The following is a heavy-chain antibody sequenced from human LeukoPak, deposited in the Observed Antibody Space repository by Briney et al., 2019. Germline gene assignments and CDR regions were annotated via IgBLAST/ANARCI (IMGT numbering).Heavy chain of an antibody. CDR2: IYYSGST. CDR3: ARHEPIAAAY. J-gene: IGHJ4*02. D-gene: IGHD6-13*01. V-gene: IGHV4-39*01. CDR1: GASISRSSYY. Sequence: SETLSLTCTVSGASISRSSYYWGWLRQPPGKGLEWIGSIYYSGSTYYNPSLKSRVTTSVDTSKNQFSLRLSSVTAADTAVYYCARHEPIAAAYWGQGTLVTVSS.